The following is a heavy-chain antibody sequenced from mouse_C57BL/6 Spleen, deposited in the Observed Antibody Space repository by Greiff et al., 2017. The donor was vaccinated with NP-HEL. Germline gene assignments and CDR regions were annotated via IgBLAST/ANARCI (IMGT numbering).Heavy chain of an antibody. V-gene: IGHV1-72*01. CDR2: IDPHRGGT. CDR3: ASEGLRRRDYYAMDY. Sequence: VQLQQSGAELVKPGASVKLSCKASGYTFTSYWLPWVQQRPGRGLAWIGRIDPHRGGTKYKEKFKSKATLTVDKPSSTAYMQLSSLTSEDSAVYYCASEGLRRRDYYAMDYWGQGTSVTVSS. CDR1: GYTFTSYW. J-gene: IGHJ4*01. D-gene: IGHD2-2*01.